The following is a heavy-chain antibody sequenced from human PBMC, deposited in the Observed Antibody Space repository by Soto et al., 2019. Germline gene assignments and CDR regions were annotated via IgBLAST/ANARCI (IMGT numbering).Heavy chain of an antibody. J-gene: IGHJ4*02. CDR2: IWYDGTSK. V-gene: IGHV3-30*02. Sequence: GGSLRLSCAASGFTFRNHAMHWVRQAPGKGLEWVGLIWYDGTSKYYADSVKGRSTISRDNSKNTLYLQMNSLRAEDTAVYYCAKDRRRGYSYGAFDYWGQGTLVTVYS. D-gene: IGHD5-18*01. CDR1: GFTFRNHA. CDR3: AKDRRRGYSYGAFDY.